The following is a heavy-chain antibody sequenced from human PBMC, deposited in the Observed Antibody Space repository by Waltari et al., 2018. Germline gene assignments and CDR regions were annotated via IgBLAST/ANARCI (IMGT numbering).Heavy chain of an antibody. CDR1: GYSFTSYW. J-gene: IGHJ4*02. V-gene: IGHV5-51*01. Sequence: EVQLVQSGAEVKKPGESLKISCKGSGYSFTSYWIGWVRQMPGKGLEWMGMIYPCDCDTRDSPSFQGQVTISADKSISTAYLQWSSMKASDTAMYYCARTGGSYRGYFDYWGQGTLVTVSS. CDR2: IYPCDCDT. CDR3: ARTGGSYRGYFDY. D-gene: IGHD1-26*01.